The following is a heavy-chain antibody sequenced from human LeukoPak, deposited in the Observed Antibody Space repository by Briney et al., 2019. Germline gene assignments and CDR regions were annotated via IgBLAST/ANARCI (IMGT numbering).Heavy chain of an antibody. CDR2: ISASGRTT. D-gene: IGHD2-15*01. Sequence: PGASLRLSCAAAGFTFSSYAMSWVRQAPGKGLEWVSHISASGRTTDYADSVKGRFTISRDNSKNTVYLQMNSLRAEDTAVYYCAKLCRGGSCYWNYWGQGTLVTVSS. CDR3: AKLCRGGSCYWNY. V-gene: IGHV3-23*01. J-gene: IGHJ4*02. CDR1: GFTFSSYA.